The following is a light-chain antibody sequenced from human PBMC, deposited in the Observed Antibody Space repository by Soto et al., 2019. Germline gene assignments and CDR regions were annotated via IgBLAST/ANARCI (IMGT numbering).Light chain of an antibody. CDR1: QSVSIY. V-gene: IGKV3-11*01. Sequence: EIVLTQSPATLSLSPGERATLSCRASQSVSIYLAWYQQKPGQAPRLLIYDASNRATGIPARFSGSGSGTAFTLTISRLEPEDFGFYYCQNRRTFCPGTTVDIK. CDR3: QNRRT. CDR2: DAS. J-gene: IGKJ3*01.